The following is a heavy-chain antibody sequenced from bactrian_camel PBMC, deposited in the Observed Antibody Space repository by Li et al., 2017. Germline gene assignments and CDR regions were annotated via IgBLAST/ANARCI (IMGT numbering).Heavy chain of an antibody. V-gene: IGHV3S10*01. D-gene: IGHD5*01. CDR2: IYSDG. J-gene: IGHJ4*01. CDR1: GITSSDVD. Sequence: QLVESGGGLVQPGGSLRLSCAASGITSSDVDMSWVRQAPGQGLEWVASIYSDGSYADSVKGRFTISRDSAKNMVYLQMNHLKTEDTAVYYCAATDGWVPSSLGQGTQVTVS.